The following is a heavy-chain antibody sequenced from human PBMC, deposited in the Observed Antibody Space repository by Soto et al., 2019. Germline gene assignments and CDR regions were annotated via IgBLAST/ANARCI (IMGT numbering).Heavy chain of an antibody. V-gene: IGHV3-21*01. J-gene: IGHJ3*02. CDR1: GFSFSTYS. CDR2: ISSSSNHV. D-gene: IGHD2-2*02. Sequence: EVPLVESGGGLVKPGGSLRLSCAASGFSFSTYSINWVRQAPGKGLEWVSSISSSSNHVYYADSVKGRFTISRDNAKNSLYLQMNSLRAEDTAVYYCARDLPLYTGVFDMWGQGTMVTVSS. CDR3: ARDLPLYTGVFDM.